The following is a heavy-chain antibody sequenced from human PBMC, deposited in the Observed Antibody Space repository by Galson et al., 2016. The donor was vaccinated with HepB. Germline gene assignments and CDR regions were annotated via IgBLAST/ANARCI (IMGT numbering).Heavy chain of an antibody. J-gene: IGHJ3*02. D-gene: IGHD6-6*01. CDR3: GTSSRAWGPDTFDI. CDR2: IYSSDST. CDR1: GFIVSGNY. V-gene: IGHV3-53*01. Sequence: SLRLSCAASGFIVSGNYMSWVRQAPGKGLEWVSIIYSSDSTYTDSVKGRFTISRDNSKNTLFLQMNSLRVDDTAVYYCGTSSRAWGPDTFDIWGQGAMVTVSS.